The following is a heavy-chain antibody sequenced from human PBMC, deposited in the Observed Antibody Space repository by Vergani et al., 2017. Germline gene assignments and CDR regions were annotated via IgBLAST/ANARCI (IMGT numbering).Heavy chain of an antibody. V-gene: IGHV1-18*01. CDR1: GYTFTSYG. CDR3: ARDLRGWLRLGGPFDY. J-gene: IGHJ4*02. D-gene: IGHD5-12*01. Sequence: QVQLVQSGAEVKKPGASVKVSCKASGYTFTSYGISWVRQAPGQGLEWMGWISAYNGNTNYAQKLQGRVTMTTDTATSTAYMELRSLRSDDTAVYYCARDLRGWLRLGGPFDYWGQGTLVTVSS. CDR2: ISAYNGNT.